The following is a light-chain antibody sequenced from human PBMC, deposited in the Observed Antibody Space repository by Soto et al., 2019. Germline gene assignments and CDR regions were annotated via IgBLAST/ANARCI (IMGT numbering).Light chain of an antibody. V-gene: IGKV3-15*01. CDR2: WGS. CDR1: QSVGPN. CDR3: QQYGSSGT. J-gene: IGKJ1*01. Sequence: TQSPATLSVSLGEEVTLSCRASQSVGPNLAWYQQRPGQAPRLLIHWGSTRANGVPARFRGSGRGTDFTLTISSLQSEDLAVYYCQQYGSSGTFGQGTKVEIK.